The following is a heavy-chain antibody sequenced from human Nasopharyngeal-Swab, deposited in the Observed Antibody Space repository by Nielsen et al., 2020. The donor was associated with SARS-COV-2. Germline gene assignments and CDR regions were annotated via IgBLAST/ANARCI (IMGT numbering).Heavy chain of an antibody. CDR3: AKDIMVYGDYVGASDI. J-gene: IGHJ3*02. V-gene: IGHV3-9*01. CDR2: ISWNSGSI. D-gene: IGHD4-17*01. CDR1: GFTFDDYA. Sequence: SLKISCAASGFTFDDYAMHWVGQAQGKGLEWVSGISWNSGSIGYADSVKGRFTISRDNAKNSLYLQMNSLSAEDTALYYCAKDIMVYGDYVGASDIWGQGTMVTVSS.